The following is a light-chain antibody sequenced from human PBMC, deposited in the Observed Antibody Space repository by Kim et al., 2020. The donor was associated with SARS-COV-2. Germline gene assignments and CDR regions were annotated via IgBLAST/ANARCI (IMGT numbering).Light chain of an antibody. V-gene: IGLV1-40*03. CDR3: QSYDRNLRAVV. Sequence: GVTISCTGGSSNIGAGYGVHWCVQNPGTAPRLLIAGDSDRPFAVPDRFSGSKSGASVSLSITGLQAEDDADYYCQSYDRNLRAVVFGGGTQLTVL. J-gene: IGLJ2*01. CDR1: SSNIGAGYG. CDR2: GDS.